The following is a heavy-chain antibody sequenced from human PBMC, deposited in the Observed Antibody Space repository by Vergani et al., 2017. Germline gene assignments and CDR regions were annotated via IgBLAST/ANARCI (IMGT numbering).Heavy chain of an antibody. CDR2: IYYSGST. CDR3: ARDRGAAAAYFDY. D-gene: IGHD6-13*01. V-gene: IGHV4-61*01. J-gene: IGHJ4*02. Sequence: QVQLQESGPGLVKPSETLSLTCTVSGGSVSSGSYYWSWIRQPPGKGLEWIGYIYYSGSTNYNPSLKSRVTISVDTSKNQFSLKLSSVTAADTAVYYCARDRGAAAAYFDYWGQGTLVTGSS. CDR1: GGSVSSGSYY.